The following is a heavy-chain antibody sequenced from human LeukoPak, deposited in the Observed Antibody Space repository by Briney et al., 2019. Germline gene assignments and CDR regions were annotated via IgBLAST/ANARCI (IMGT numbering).Heavy chain of an antibody. Sequence: PGGSLRLSCAASGFTFSSYAMSWVRQAPGKGLEWDSDISGSGGSTYDADSVKGRFTISRDNSKNTLFLQMNSLRAEDTAVYYCAKEATYSGGTGAFDYWGQGTLVTVSS. CDR3: AKEATYSGGTGAFDY. D-gene: IGHD6-25*01. CDR1: GFTFSSYA. CDR2: ISGSGGST. V-gene: IGHV3-23*01. J-gene: IGHJ4*02.